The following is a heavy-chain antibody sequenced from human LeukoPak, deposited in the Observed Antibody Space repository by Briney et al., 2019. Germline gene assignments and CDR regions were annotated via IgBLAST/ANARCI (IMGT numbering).Heavy chain of an antibody. J-gene: IGHJ5*02. V-gene: IGHV1-69*04. Sequence: GASVKVSCKTSGGTFNNSAISWVRQAPGQGLEWMGRIIPILGIANYAQKFQGRVTITADKSTSTAYMELSSLRSEDTAVYYCARVFDSSGWYCWFDPWGQGTLVTVSS. CDR1: GGTFNNSA. CDR3: ARVFDSSGWYCWFDP. CDR2: IIPILGIA. D-gene: IGHD6-19*01.